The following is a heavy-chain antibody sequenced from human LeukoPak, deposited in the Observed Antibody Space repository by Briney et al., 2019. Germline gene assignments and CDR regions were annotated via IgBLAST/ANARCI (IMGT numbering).Heavy chain of an antibody. CDR1: GDTFTSYG. CDR2: INPNSGGT. J-gene: IGHJ4*02. V-gene: IGHV1-2*02. Sequence: ASVKVSCKASGDTFTSYGISWVRQAPGQGLEWMGWINPNSGGTNYAQKFQGRVTMTRDTSISTAYMELSRLRSDDTAVYYCARAKGGPMIVVVPPDYWGQGTLVTVSS. D-gene: IGHD3-22*01. CDR3: ARAKGGPMIVVVPPDY.